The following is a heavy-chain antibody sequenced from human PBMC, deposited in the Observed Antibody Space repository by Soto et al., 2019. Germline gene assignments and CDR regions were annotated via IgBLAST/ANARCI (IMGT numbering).Heavy chain of an antibody. D-gene: IGHD3-22*01. V-gene: IGHV4-59*08. CDR2: IYYSGST. Sequence: NPSETLALTCTVXGGSISSYYWSWIRQPPGKGLEWIGYIYYSGSTNYNPSLKSRVTISVDTSKNQFSLRVNSVTAADTAVYYCARLFYDSSGSYHLYFDLWGQGTLVTVSS. J-gene: IGHJ2*01. CDR3: ARLFYDSSGSYHLYFDL. CDR1: GGSISSYY.